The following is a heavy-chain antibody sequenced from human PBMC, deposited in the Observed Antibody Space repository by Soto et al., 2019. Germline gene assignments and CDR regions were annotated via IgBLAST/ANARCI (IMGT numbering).Heavy chain of an antibody. CDR3: ATYSGSYYYYGMDV. V-gene: IGHV1-69*13. Sequence: ASVKVSCKASGGTFSSYAISWVRQAPGQGLEWMGGFIPIFGTANYAQKFQGRVTITADESTSTAYMELSSLRSEDTAVYYCATYSGSYYYYGMDVWGQGTTVTVSS. CDR2: FIPIFGTA. D-gene: IGHD1-26*01. J-gene: IGHJ6*02. CDR1: GGTFSSYA.